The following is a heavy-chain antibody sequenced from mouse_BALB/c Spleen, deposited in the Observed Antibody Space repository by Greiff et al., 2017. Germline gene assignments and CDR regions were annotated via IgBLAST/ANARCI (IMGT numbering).Heavy chain of an antibody. CDR1: GYSITSDYA. CDR3: ARDYGRYWYFDV. CDR2: ISYSGST. J-gene: IGHJ1*01. Sequence: EVQLVESGPGLVKPSQSLSLTCTVTGYSITSDYAWNWIRQFPGNKLEWMGYISYSGSTSYNPSLKSRISITRDTSKNQFFLQLNSVTTEDTATYYCARDYGRYWYFDVWGAGTTVTVSS. D-gene: IGHD1-1*01. V-gene: IGHV3-2*02.